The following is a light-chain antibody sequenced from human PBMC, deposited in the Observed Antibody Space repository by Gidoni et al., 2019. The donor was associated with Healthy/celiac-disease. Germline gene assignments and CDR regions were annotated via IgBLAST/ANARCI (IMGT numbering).Light chain of an antibody. V-gene: IGKV1-39*01. J-gene: IGKJ3*01. CDR1: QSISSY. CDR3: QQSYSTPA. CDR2: AAS. Sequence: DIQMTQSPSSLSASVGDRVTITCRASQSISSYLNWYQQKPVKAPKLLIYAASSLQSGVPSRFSGSGSGTDFTLTISSLQPEEFATYYCQQSYSTPAFGPGTKVDIK.